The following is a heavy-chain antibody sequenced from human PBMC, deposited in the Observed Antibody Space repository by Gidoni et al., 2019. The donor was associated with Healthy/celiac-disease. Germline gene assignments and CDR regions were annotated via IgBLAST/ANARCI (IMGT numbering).Heavy chain of an antibody. CDR1: GYTLTELS. CDR3: ATYSGSYLTNYYYYYGMDV. Sequence: QVQLVQSGAEVKKPGASVKVSCKVSGYTLTELSMHWVRQAPGKGLEWMGGFDPEDGETIYAQKFQGRVTMTEDTSTDTAYMELSSLRSEDTAVYYCATYSGSYLTNYYYYYGMDVWGQGTTVTVSS. CDR2: FDPEDGET. J-gene: IGHJ6*02. V-gene: IGHV1-24*01. D-gene: IGHD1-26*01.